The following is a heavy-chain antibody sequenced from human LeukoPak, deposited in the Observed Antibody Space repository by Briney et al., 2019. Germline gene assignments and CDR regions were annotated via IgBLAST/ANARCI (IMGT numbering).Heavy chain of an antibody. CDR2: ISSSSSLI. V-gene: IGHV3-48*02. D-gene: IGHD7-27*01. J-gene: IGHJ3*02. Sequence: GGSLRLSCAASGFTFSTYSMNWVRQAPGKGLEWVSYISSSSSLIYQADSVKGRFTISRDNAKNSLYLQMNSLRDEDTAVYYCARGTWGCDRTFDTWGQGTMVTVSS. CDR3: ARGTWGCDRTFDT. CDR1: GFTFSTYS.